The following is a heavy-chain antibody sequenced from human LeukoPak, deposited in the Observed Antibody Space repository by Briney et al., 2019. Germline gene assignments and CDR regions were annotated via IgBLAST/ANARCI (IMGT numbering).Heavy chain of an antibody. Sequence: SVKVSCKASGYTFTSYGISWVRQAPGQGFEWMGGIIPIFGTANYAQKFQGRVTITTDESTSTAYMELSSLRSEDTAVYYCARGAPLWTAAAGNWFDPWGQGTLVTVSS. CDR1: GYTFTSYG. CDR2: IIPIFGTA. J-gene: IGHJ5*02. CDR3: ARGAPLWTAAAGNWFDP. V-gene: IGHV1-69*05. D-gene: IGHD6-13*01.